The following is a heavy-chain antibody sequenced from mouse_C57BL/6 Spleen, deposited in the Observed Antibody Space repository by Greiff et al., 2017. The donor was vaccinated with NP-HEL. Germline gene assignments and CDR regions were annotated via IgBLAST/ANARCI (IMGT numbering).Heavy chain of an antibody. CDR3: ARGQLRLSFFDD. CDR1: GYAFSSSW. J-gene: IGHJ2*01. D-gene: IGHD3-2*02. V-gene: IGHV1-82*01. CDR2: IYPGDGDT. Sequence: QVQLQQSGPELVKPGASVKISCKASGYAFSSSWMNWVKQRPGQGLEWIGRIYPGDGDTNYNGKFKGKATLTADKSSSTAYMQLSSLTSEDSAVYFCARGQLRLSFFDDWGQGTTLTVSS.